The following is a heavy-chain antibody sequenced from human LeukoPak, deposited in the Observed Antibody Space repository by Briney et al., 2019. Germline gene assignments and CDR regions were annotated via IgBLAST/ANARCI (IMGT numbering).Heavy chain of an antibody. D-gene: IGHD3-22*01. V-gene: IGHV1-69*05. Sequence: ASVKVSCKAPGGTFSSYAISWVRQAPGQGLEWMGRIIPIFGTANYAQKFQGRVTITTDESTSTAYMELSSLRSEDTAVYYCAREFFDSSGYYHEYYFDYWGQGTLVTVSS. CDR1: GGTFSSYA. CDR2: IIPIFGTA. CDR3: AREFFDSSGYYHEYYFDY. J-gene: IGHJ4*02.